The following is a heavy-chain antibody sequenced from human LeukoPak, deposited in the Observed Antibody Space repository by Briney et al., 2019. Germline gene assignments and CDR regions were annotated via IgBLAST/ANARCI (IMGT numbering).Heavy chain of an antibody. Sequence: NPSETLSLTCTVSGGSISSYYWSWIRQPPGKGLEWIGYIYYSGSTNYNPSLKSRVTISVGTSKNQFSLKLSSVTAADTAVYYCARIGSGYDYWGQGTLVTVSS. CDR2: IYYSGST. CDR1: GGSISSYY. D-gene: IGHD3-22*01. CDR3: ARIGSGYDY. V-gene: IGHV4-59*01. J-gene: IGHJ4*02.